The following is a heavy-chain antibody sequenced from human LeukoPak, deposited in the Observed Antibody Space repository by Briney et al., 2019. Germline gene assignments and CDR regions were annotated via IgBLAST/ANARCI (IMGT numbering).Heavy chain of an antibody. D-gene: IGHD4/OR15-4a*01. J-gene: IGHJ5*02. V-gene: IGHV1-2*02. CDR3: ARSRQLTQRFGP. CDR2: INPNSGGT. CDR1: GYTFTGYY. Sequence: ASVKVSCKASGYTFTGYYMHWVRQAPGQGLGWMGWINPNSGGTNYAQKFQGRVTMTRDTSISTAYMELSRLRSDDTAVYYCARSRQLTQRFGPWGQGTLVTVSS.